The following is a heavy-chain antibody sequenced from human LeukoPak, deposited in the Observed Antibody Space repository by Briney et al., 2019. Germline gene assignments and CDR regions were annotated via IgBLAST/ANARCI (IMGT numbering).Heavy chain of an antibody. CDR1: GFTFSSYG. CDR3: AKGGVVHAFNI. D-gene: IGHD2-15*01. CDR2: ISYDGPNK. J-gene: IGHJ3*02. V-gene: IGHV3-30*18. Sequence: PGGSLRLSCAASGFTFSSYGMHWVRQAPGKGLEWVAVISYDGPNKYYADSVKGRFTISRDNSKNTLYLQMNSLRAEDTAVYYCAKGGVVHAFNIWGQGTMVTVSS.